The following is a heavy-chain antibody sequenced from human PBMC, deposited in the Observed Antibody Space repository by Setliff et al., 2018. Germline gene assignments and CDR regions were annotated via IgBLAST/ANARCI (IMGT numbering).Heavy chain of an antibody. CDR1: GGSISSYY. CDR3: ARGANSRGYYYGIDV. V-gene: IGHV4-34*01. CDR2: INHSGST. J-gene: IGHJ6*02. D-gene: IGHD1-1*01. Sequence: PSETLSLTCTVSGGSISSYYWSWIRQPPGKGLEWIGEINHSGSTNYNPSLKSRVTISVDTSKNQFSLKLSSVTAADTAVYYCARGANSRGYYYGIDVWGQGTTVTVSS.